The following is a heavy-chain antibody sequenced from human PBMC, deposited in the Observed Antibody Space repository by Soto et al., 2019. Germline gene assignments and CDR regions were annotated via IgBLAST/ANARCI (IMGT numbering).Heavy chain of an antibody. Sequence: EVQLVQSGGGSVQPGGSLRLSCAASGFTFTNYWMHWVRQVPGKGLVWVSRIDGVGTGTSYSDSVRGRLTISRDNAENTLYLQMNLLRAEDTAVYYCTPVFEYWGQGTPVTVSS. CDR1: GFTFTNYW. V-gene: IGHV3-74*01. CDR3: TPVFEY. CDR2: IDGVGTGT. J-gene: IGHJ4*02.